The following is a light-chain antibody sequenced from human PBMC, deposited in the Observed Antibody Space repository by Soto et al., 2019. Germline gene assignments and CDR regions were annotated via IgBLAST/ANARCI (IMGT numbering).Light chain of an antibody. V-gene: IGKV3D-15*01. CDR1: QSVSSN. J-gene: IGKJ4*01. Sequence: EIVMTQSPATLSVSPGERATLSCRASQSVSSNLAWYQQIPGQAPRLLIYGASTRATGIPARFSGSGSGTEFTLTNSSLQSEDFAVYYCQQYNNWPLTFGGGTKVDIK. CDR3: QQYNNWPLT. CDR2: GAS.